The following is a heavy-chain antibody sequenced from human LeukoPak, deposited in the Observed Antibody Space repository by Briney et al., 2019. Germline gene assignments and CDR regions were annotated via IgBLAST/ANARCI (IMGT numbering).Heavy chain of an antibody. CDR1: EFTFSSYS. Sequence: PGGSLRLSCAASEFTFSSYSMNWVRQASGKGLEWVSSINSRSKNAYYADSVKGRFTISRDNAKNPLYLQMNSLRAEDTAVYYCAREGYSYAEQAFDIWGQGTMVTVSS. CDR2: INSRSKNA. J-gene: IGHJ3*02. CDR3: AREGYSYAEQAFDI. D-gene: IGHD5-18*01. V-gene: IGHV3-21*01.